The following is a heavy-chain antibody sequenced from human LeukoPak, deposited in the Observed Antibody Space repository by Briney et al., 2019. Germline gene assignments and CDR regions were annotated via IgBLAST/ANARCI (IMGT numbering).Heavy chain of an antibody. CDR3: ARRAVVPAAVSYFDN. CDR2: IYYTGTT. Sequence: SETLSLTCAVSRGSITNSSCYWGWIRRPPGKGLEWIGGIYYTGTTYYSPSLNSRITISMDTSKKQFSLRLASVTAADTAVYYCARRAVVPAAVSYFDNWGQGTLVTVSP. CDR1: RGSITNSSCY. V-gene: IGHV4-39*01. J-gene: IGHJ4*02. D-gene: IGHD2-2*01.